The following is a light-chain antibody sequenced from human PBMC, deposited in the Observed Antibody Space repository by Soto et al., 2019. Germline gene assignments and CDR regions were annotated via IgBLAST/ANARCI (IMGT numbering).Light chain of an antibody. CDR1: QSVSSSY. J-gene: IGKJ1*01. CDR2: GAS. Sequence: EIVLTQSPGTLSLSPGERATLSCRASQSVSSSYLAWYQQKPGQAPRLLIYGASSRATGIPDRFSGSGSGTDFTLTISRREPGDFAVYYCQQYGSSLTWTFGQGTKVEIK. CDR3: QQYGSSLTWT. V-gene: IGKV3-20*01.